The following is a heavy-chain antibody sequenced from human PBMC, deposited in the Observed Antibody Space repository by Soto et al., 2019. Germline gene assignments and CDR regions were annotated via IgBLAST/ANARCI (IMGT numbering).Heavy chain of an antibody. CDR1: GFTFSSYG. J-gene: IGHJ4*02. Sequence: QVQLVESGGGVVQPGRSLRLSCAASGFTFSSYGMHWVRQAPGKGLEWVAVIWYDGSNKYYADSVKGRFTISRDNSKTTLYLQMNSLRDEDKAVYYCARGDYDILTGYLTDFDYWGQGTLVTVSS. V-gene: IGHV3-33*01. D-gene: IGHD3-9*01. CDR3: ARGDYDILTGYLTDFDY. CDR2: IWYDGSNK.